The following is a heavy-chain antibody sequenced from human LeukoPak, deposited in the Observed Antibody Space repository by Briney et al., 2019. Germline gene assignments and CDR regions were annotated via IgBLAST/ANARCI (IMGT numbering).Heavy chain of an antibody. V-gene: IGHV5-51*01. J-gene: IGHJ5*02. D-gene: IGHD2-2*01. CDR1: GYSFPSYW. CDR2: IYPGDSDT. Sequence: GESLKISCKGSGYSFPSYWIGWVRQMPGKGLEWMGIIYPGDSDTTYSPSFQGQVTISADKSISTAYLQWSSLKASDTAMYYCARGFRDCSSTSCYGVNWFDPWGQGTLVTVSS. CDR3: ARGFRDCSSTSCYGVNWFDP.